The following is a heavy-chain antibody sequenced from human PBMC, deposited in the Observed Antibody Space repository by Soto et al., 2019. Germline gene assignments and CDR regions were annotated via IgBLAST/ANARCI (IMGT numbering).Heavy chain of an antibody. J-gene: IGHJ6*02. Sequence: SETLSLTCGVYGGSFSAYSWTWLRQSPGKGLEWIGEITHGGSTDYNPALKSRLVMSVDTSKSQFSLRVTSVTAADAAVYFCARARFDSWSHIYYGLDVWGQGTTVTVSS. CDR1: GGSFSAYS. CDR3: ARARFDSWSHIYYGLDV. D-gene: IGHD3-3*01. CDR2: ITHGGST. V-gene: IGHV4-34*01.